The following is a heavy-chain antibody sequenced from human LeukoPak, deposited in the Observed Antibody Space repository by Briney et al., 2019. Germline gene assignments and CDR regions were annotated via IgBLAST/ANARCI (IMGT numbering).Heavy chain of an antibody. CDR1: GYTFTSYY. V-gene: IGHV1-46*01. CDR2: INPSGGST. D-gene: IGHD3-22*01. J-gene: IGHJ4*02. Sequence: ASVKVSCKASGYTFTSYYMHWVRQAPGQGLEWVGIINPSGGSTSYAQKFQGRVTMTRDTSTSTVYMELSSLRSEDTAVYYCARDAYYYDSTTYYFDYWGQGTLVTVSS. CDR3: ARDAYYYDSTTYYFDY.